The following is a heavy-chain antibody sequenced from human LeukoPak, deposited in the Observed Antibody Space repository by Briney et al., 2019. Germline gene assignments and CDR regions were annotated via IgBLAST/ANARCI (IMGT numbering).Heavy chain of an antibody. CDR1: GYSFTTHW. V-gene: IGHV5-51*01. CDR2: IYPGDSDT. CDR3: VRPQSGSYDFVH. J-gene: IGHJ4*02. D-gene: IGHD1-26*01. Sequence: GESLKISCKGSGYSFTTHWIGWVRQMPGKGLECMRIIYPGDSDTRYSPSFQGQVTISADKSISTAYLQWNSLKASDTAMYYCVRPQSGSYDFVHWGQGTLVTVSS.